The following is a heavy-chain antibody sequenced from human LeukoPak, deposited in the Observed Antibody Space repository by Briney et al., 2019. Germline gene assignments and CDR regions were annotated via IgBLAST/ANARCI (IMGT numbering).Heavy chain of an antibody. Sequence: SETLSLTCAVYGGSFSGYYWSWIRQPPGKGLEWIGEINHSGSTNYNPSLKSRVTISVDTSKNQFSLKLSSVTAADTAVYYCASSGRMTTATTAFHYWGQGTLVTVSS. CDR1: GGSFSGYY. J-gene: IGHJ4*02. D-gene: IGHD4-17*01. CDR2: INHSGST. V-gene: IGHV4-34*01. CDR3: ASSGRMTTATTAFHY.